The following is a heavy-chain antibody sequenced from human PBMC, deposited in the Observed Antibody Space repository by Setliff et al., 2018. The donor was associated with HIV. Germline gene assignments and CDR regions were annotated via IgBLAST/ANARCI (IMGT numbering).Heavy chain of an antibody. V-gene: IGHV1-46*01. Sequence: ASVKFSCKASGYTFTSYYMHWVRQAPGQGLEWMGIINPSSGSTTYAQKFQGRVTMTRDTSTSTVYMELSSLRSEDTAVYYCARDPAPSPSASYFQHWGQGTPVTVSS. CDR2: INPSSGST. CDR3: ARDPAPSPSASYFQH. J-gene: IGHJ1*01. CDR1: GYTFTSYY.